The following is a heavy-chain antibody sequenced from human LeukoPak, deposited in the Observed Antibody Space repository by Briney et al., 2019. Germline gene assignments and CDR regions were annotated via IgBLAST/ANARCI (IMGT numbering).Heavy chain of an antibody. Sequence: QSGGSLRLSCAASGFTFSSYWMSWVRQAPGKGLEWVANIKQDGSEKYYVDSVKGRFTISRDNAKNSLYLQMNSLRAEDTAVYYCASEGDRDGYSYFHYWGQGTLVTVSS. CDR1: GFTFSSYW. V-gene: IGHV3-7*01. CDR2: IKQDGSEK. J-gene: IGHJ4*02. D-gene: IGHD5-18*01. CDR3: ASEGDRDGYSYFHY.